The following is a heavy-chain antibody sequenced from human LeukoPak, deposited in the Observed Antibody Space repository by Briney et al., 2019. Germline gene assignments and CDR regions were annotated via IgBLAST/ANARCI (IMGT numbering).Heavy chain of an antibody. CDR1: DYSFTNFG. D-gene: IGHD5-12*01. CDR3: ARASQRGYDGSWYYFYGMDV. J-gene: IGHJ6*02. V-gene: IGHV1-18*01. CDR2: ISPHNGNR. Sequence: ASVKVSCKASDYSFTNFGISWVRQAPGQGLEWMGWISPHNGNRHYLGKLQDRVTMTTDTSTSTAYIEVRSLTSDDTAVYYCARASQRGYDGSWYYFYGMDVWGQGTPVTVSS.